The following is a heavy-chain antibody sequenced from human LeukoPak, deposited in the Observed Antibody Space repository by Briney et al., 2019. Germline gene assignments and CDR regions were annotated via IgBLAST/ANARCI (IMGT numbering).Heavy chain of an antibody. V-gene: IGHV4-59*01. D-gene: IGHD6-19*01. CDR1: GGSISSYY. J-gene: IGHJ5*02. CDR2: IYYSGST. Sequence: SVTLSLTCTVSGGSISSYYWSWIRQPPGKGLEWIGYIYYSGSTNYNPSLKSRVTISVDTSKNQFSLKLSSVTAAGTAVYYCARDSSGLMWFDPWGQGTLVTVSS. CDR3: ARDSSGLMWFDP.